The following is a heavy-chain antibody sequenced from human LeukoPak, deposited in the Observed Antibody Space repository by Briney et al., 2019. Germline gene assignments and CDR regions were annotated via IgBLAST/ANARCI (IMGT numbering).Heavy chain of an antibody. J-gene: IGHJ4*02. V-gene: IGHV3-7*01. CDR2: IKQDGGQE. CDR3: ARSGPYHLPPRPIVY. CDR1: GFTFSSYW. D-gene: IGHD2-2*01. Sequence: PGGSLRLSCGASGFTFSSYWMTWARQAPGKGLEWVANIKQDGGQEYYVDSVRGRFTISRDNAKNSLYLQMNSLKAEDTAVYYCARSGPYHLPPRPIVYWGQGTLVTVSS.